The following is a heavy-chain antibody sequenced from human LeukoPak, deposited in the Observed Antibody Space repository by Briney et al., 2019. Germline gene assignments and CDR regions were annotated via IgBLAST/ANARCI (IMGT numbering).Heavy chain of an antibody. CDR3: ARGIPATNEGYYFDY. J-gene: IGHJ4*02. D-gene: IGHD1-26*01. V-gene: IGHV4-59*09. Sequence: EWXXYIYYNGVTNYNPSLKSRVTISIDTSKSQFSLKLRSVTAADTAVYYCARGIPATNEGYYFDYWGQGTLVTVSS. CDR2: IYYNGVT.